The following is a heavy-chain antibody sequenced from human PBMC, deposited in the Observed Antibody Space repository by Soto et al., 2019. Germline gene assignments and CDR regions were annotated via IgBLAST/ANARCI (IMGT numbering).Heavy chain of an antibody. J-gene: IGHJ4*02. Sequence: SETLSLTCAVSGGSISSGGYSWSWIRQPPGKGLEWIGYIYHSGSTYYNPSLKSRVTISVDRSKNQFSLKLSSVTAADTAVYYCARDSGSYGVYYFDYWGQGTLVTVSS. CDR3: ARDSGSYGVYYFDY. CDR1: GGSISSGGYS. V-gene: IGHV4-30-2*01. CDR2: IYHSGST. D-gene: IGHD1-26*01.